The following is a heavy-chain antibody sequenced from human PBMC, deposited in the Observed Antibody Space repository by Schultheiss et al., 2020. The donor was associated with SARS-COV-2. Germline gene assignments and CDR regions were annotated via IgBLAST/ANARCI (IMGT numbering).Heavy chain of an antibody. CDR2: IYSGGST. V-gene: IGHV3-53*01. D-gene: IGHD2-21*02. Sequence: GGSLRLSCAASGFTVSSNYMSWVRQAPGKGLEWVSVIYSGGSTYYADSVKGRFTISRDNSKNTLYLQMNSLRAEDTAVYYCARDLVVVTAPTYYFDYWGQGTLVTVSS. CDR1: GFTVSSNY. J-gene: IGHJ4*02. CDR3: ARDLVVVTAPTYYFDY.